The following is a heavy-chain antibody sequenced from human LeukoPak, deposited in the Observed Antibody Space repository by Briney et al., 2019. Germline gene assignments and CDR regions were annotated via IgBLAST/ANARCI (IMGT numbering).Heavy chain of an antibody. D-gene: IGHD6-19*01. J-gene: IGHJ4*02. CDR3: ARAAVAGTWPSDY. Sequence: SVKVSCKASGGTFSSYSISWVRQPPGQGLEWMGGIIPIFGTANYAQKFQGRVTITADESTSTAYMELSSLRSEDTGVYYCARAAVAGTWPSDYWGQGTLVTVSS. CDR2: IIPIFGTA. CDR1: GGTFSSYS. V-gene: IGHV1-69*13.